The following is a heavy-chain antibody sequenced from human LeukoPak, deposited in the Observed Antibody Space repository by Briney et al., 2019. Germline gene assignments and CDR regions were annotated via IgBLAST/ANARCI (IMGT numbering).Heavy chain of an antibody. Sequence: PSETLSLTCTVSGDSISSGDYYWSWIRQPAGKGLEWIGRISSSGSTNYNPSLKSRVTISVDTSKNQFSLKLSSVTAADTAVYYCARDPRGYDSSGYYYNWFDPWGQGTLVTVSS. V-gene: IGHV4-61*02. J-gene: IGHJ5*02. CDR3: ARDPRGYDSSGYYYNWFDP. CDR1: GDSISSGDYY. CDR2: ISSSGST. D-gene: IGHD3-22*01.